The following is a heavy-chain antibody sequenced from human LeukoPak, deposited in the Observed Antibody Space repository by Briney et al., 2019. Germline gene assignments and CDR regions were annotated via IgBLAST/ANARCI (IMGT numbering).Heavy chain of an antibody. CDR2: TYYRSKWYN. J-gene: IGHJ4*02. CDR1: GDGVSSNSAT. V-gene: IGHV6-1*01. D-gene: IGHD6-19*01. Sequence: SQTLSLTCAISGDGVSSNSATWNWIRQSPSRGLEWLGRTYYRSKWYNDYAVSVKSRTTINSDTSKNQVSLQLNSVTPEDTAVYYCAAGTALRGFYYFDYWGQGTWSPSPQ. CDR3: AAGTALRGFYYFDY.